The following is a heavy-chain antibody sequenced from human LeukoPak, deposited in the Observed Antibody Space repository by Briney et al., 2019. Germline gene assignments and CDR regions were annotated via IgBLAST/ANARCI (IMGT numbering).Heavy chain of an antibody. CDR3: ARDIPDIVVVPAAIDY. J-gene: IGHJ4*02. CDR2: ISSSSSSYI. Sequence: GGSLRLSCAASGFTFSSYSMNWVRQAPGKGLEWVSSISSSSSSYIYYADSVKGRFTISRDNAKNSLYLQMNSLRAEDTAVYYCARDIPDIVVVPAAIDYWGQGTLVTVSS. CDR1: GFTFSSYS. D-gene: IGHD2-2*01. V-gene: IGHV3-21*01.